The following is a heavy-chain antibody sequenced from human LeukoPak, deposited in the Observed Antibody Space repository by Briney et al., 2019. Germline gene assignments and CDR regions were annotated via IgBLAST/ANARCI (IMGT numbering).Heavy chain of an antibody. V-gene: IGHV3-7*04. J-gene: IGHJ5*02. Sequence: GGSLRLSCAASGFTFSSYWMTWVRQAPGRGLEWVANIKQDSSERCYVDSVKGRFTISRDNANNSLFLQMNSLRGEDTAVYYCARGFRGANWFDPWGQGTLVTVSS. CDR2: IKQDSSER. CDR1: GFTFSSYW. D-gene: IGHD3-10*01. CDR3: ARGFRGANWFDP.